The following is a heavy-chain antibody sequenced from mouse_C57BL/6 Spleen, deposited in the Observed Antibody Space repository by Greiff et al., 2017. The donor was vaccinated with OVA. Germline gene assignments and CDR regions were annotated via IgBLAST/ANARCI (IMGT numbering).Heavy chain of an antibody. Sequence: EVQVVESGPGLVKPSQSLSLTCSVTGYSITSGYYWNWIRQFPGNKLEWMGYISYDGSNNYNPSLKNRISITRDPSKNQFFLKLNSVTNEDTATYYCARGAPDYYEDAMDYWGQGTSVTVSS. D-gene: IGHD1-1*01. J-gene: IGHJ4*01. CDR1: GYSITSGYY. CDR3: ARGAPDYYEDAMDY. V-gene: IGHV3-6*01. CDR2: ISYDGSN.